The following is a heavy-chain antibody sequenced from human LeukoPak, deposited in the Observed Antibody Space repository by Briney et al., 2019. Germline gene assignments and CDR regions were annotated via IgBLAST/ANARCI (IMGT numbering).Heavy chain of an antibody. Sequence: PSETLSLTCTVSGGSISSNTYYWGWIRQPPGKGLEWIGSLYYSGSTYYNPSLKSRVTISLDTSKNQFSLRLTSVTAADTAVYYCARDNVLRNFDWYIPGGYWGQGTLVTVSS. CDR1: GGSISSNTYY. J-gene: IGHJ4*02. CDR2: LYYSGST. V-gene: IGHV4-39*07. D-gene: IGHD3-9*01. CDR3: ARDNVLRNFDWYIPGGY.